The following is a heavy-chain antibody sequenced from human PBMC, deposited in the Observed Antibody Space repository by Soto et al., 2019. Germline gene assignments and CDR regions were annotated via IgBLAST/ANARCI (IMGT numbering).Heavy chain of an antibody. J-gene: IGHJ4*02. CDR1: GFTFSNYA. Sequence: PGESLRLSCAASGFTFSNYAMSWVRQAPGKGREWVSTISCRSDNTYYADSVKCRCTIPRDNSRNTLDLQTDGLRVRGSAEHSCAKAGCSGGTCYLYYFDYWGQGALVTVSS. CDR2: ISCRSDNT. V-gene: IGHV3-23*01. D-gene: IGHD2-15*01. CDR3: AKAGCSGGTCYLYYFDY.